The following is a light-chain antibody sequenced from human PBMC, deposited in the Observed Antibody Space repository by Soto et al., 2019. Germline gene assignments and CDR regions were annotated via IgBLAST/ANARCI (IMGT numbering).Light chain of an antibody. Sequence: DIQMTQSPATLSASVGDRVTITCRASQSIGSWLAWYQQKPGKAPKLLIYDASTLESGVPSRFSGSGSETEFTLTISSLQPDDFATFYCQQYYTYRTFGQGTKVDIK. V-gene: IGKV1-5*01. CDR2: DAS. CDR3: QQYYTYRT. CDR1: QSIGSW. J-gene: IGKJ1*01.